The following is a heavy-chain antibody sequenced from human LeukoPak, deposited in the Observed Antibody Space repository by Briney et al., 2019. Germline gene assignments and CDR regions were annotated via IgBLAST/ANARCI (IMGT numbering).Heavy chain of an antibody. J-gene: IGHJ6*02. V-gene: IGHV1-3*04. CDR1: GYTFTSYG. Sequence: ASVKVSCKASGYTFTSYGISWVRQAPGQRLEWMGWINTGNGNTKYSQKFQGRVTITRDTSASTAYMELSSLTSEDTAVYYCAREGYSSSWQFYYALDVWGQGATVTVSS. D-gene: IGHD6-13*01. CDR2: INTGNGNT. CDR3: AREGYSSSWQFYYALDV.